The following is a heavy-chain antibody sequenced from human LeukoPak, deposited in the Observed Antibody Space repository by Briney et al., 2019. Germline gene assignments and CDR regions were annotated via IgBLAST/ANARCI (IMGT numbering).Heavy chain of an antibody. CDR3: ARGNYDFWSGLSDYFDY. J-gene: IGHJ4*02. D-gene: IGHD3-3*01. CDR2: INHSGST. V-gene: IGHV4-34*01. CDR1: GGSFSGYY. Sequence: SETLSLTCAVDGGSFSGYYWSWIRQPPGKGLEWIGEINHSGSTNYNPSLKSRVTISVDTSKNQFSLKLSSVTAADTAVYYCARGNYDFWSGLSDYFDYWGQGTLVTVSS.